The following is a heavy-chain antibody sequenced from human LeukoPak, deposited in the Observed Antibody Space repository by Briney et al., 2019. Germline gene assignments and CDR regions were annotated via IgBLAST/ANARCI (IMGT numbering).Heavy chain of an antibody. J-gene: IGHJ4*02. D-gene: IGHD3-10*01. CDR3: AGALMVRGVIYFDY. CDR2: IYYSGST. V-gene: IGHV4-30-4*01. Sequence: KPSQTLSLTCTVSGGSISSGDYYWSWIRQPPGKGLEWIGYIYYSGSTYYNPSLKSRVTISVDTSKNQFSLKLSSVTAADTAVYYCAGALMVRGVIYFDYWGQGTLVTVSS. CDR1: GGSISSGDYY.